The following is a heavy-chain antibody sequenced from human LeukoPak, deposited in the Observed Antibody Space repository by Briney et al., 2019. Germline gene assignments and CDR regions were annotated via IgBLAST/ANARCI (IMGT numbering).Heavy chain of an antibody. CDR3: AKGGLQDIVLMVYARPDDAFDI. CDR1: GFTFSSYA. Sequence: GGSLRLSCAASGFTFSSYAMSWVRQAPGKGLEWVSAISGSGGSTYYADSVKGRFTISRDNSKNTLYLQMNSLRAEDTAVYYCAKGGLQDIVLMVYARPDDAFDIWGQGTMVTVSS. V-gene: IGHV3-23*01. J-gene: IGHJ3*02. CDR2: ISGSGGST. D-gene: IGHD2-8*01.